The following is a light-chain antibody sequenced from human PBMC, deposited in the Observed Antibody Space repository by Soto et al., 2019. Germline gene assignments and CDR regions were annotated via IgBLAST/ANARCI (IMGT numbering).Light chain of an antibody. V-gene: IGLV2-14*03. CDR1: SSDVGAYDY. Sequence: QSVLTQPASVSASPGQSITISCTGTSSDVGAYDYVSWYQQHPGKAPKLMMYDVSNPPSGVSNRFSGSKSGNTASLTISGHKAEDEAHYYCTSYTSSNALVVFGGGTKLTVL. CDR2: DVS. J-gene: IGLJ3*02. CDR3: TSYTSSNALVV.